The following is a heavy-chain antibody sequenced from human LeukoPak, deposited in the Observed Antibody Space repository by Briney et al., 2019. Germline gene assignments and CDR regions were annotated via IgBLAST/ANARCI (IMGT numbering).Heavy chain of an antibody. J-gene: IGHJ1*01. Sequence: SETLSLTRTVSGGSFSRTSYYWAWTRQPPGGGLGWLGYIFYCGNSRSTYYNPSLQRRVTISVDTSKNQFYLKLNSVTAADTAVYYCARGQLGYAYNFETRGQGTVCTVSP. CDR1: GGSFSRTSYY. CDR2: IFYCGNSRST. D-gene: IGHD1-1*01. V-gene: IGHV4-39*07. CDR3: ARGQLGYAYNFET.